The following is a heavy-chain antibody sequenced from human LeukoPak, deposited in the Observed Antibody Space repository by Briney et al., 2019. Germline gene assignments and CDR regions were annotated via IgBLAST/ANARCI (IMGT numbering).Heavy chain of an antibody. CDR3: ARESRFLEWSLYDY. CDR2: INSDGSST. V-gene: IGHV3-74*01. J-gene: IGHJ4*02. CDR1: GFTFSSYW. D-gene: IGHD3-3*01. Sequence: GGSLRLSCAASGFTFSSYWMHWVRQAPGKGLVWVSRINSDGSSTSYADSVKGRFTISGDNAKNTLYLQMNSLRAEDTAVYYCARESRFLEWSLYDYWGQGTLVTVSS.